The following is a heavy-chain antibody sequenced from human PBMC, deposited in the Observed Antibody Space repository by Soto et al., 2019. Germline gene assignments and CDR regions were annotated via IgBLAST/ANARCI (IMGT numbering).Heavy chain of an antibody. J-gene: IGHJ5*01. Sequence: PSETLSLTCSVSGDSISTVDYFWAWIRQPPGQALEYIGYIYKSATTYYNPSFESRVAISLDTSKSQFSLNVTSVTAADTAVYFCARGRYCLTGRCFPNWFDSLGQGTLVTVS. CDR2: IYKSATT. D-gene: IGHD2-15*01. V-gene: IGHV4-30-4*01. CDR3: ARGRYCLTGRCFPNWFDS. CDR1: GDSISTVDYF.